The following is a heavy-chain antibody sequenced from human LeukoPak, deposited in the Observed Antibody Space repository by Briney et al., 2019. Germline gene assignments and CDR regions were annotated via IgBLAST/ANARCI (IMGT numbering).Heavy chain of an antibody. CDR2: ISDSGGTT. CDR1: GFTFTTYA. J-gene: IGHJ4*02. D-gene: IGHD3-10*01. V-gene: IGHV3-23*01. CDR3: AIDRWGTYGSH. Sequence: GRSLRLSCVASGFTFTTYAMTWVRQAPGKGLEWVSRISDSGGTTYYADSVKGRFTISRDNSKNTVDLQMNSLRVEDTAVYYCAIDRWGTYGSHWGQGTLVTVSS.